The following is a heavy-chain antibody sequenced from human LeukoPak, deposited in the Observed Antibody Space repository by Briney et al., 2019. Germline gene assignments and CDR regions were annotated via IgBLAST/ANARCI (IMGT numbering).Heavy chain of an antibody. V-gene: IGHV4-38-2*02. CDR3: ARVPYSSSWYGGGNWFDP. J-gene: IGHJ5*02. CDR1: GYSISSGYY. D-gene: IGHD6-13*01. CDR2: IYHSGST. Sequence: PSETLSLTCTVSGYSISSGYYWGWIRQPPGKGLEWIGSIYHSGSTYYNPSLKSRVTISVDTSKNQFSLKLSSVTAADTAVYYCARVPYSSSWYGGGNWFDPWGQGTLVTVSS.